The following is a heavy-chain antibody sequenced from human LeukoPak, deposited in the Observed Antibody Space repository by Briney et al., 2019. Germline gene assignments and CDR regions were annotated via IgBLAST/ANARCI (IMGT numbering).Heavy chain of an antibody. CDR1: GGSISSGSYY. Sequence: PSETLSLTCTVSGGSISSGSYYWSWIRQPAGKGLEWIGRIYTSGSTNYNPSLKSRVTMSVDTSKNQFSLKLSSVTAADTAVYYCARDPLWFGGNWFDPWGQGTLVTVSS. CDR2: IYTSGST. V-gene: IGHV4-61*02. CDR3: ARDPLWFGGNWFDP. J-gene: IGHJ5*02. D-gene: IGHD3-10*01.